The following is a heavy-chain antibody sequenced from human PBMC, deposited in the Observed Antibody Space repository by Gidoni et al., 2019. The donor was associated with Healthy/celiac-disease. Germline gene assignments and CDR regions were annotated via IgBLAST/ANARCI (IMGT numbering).Heavy chain of an antibody. J-gene: IGHJ4*02. D-gene: IGHD1-26*01. CDR1: GGSISSSSYY. CDR2: IYYSGST. V-gene: IGHV4-39*01. CDR3: ARWYSGSYFVVDY. Sequence: QLQLQESGPGLVKPSETLSLTCTVSGGSISSSSYYWGWIRQPPGNGLEWIGSIYYSGSTYYNPSLKRRVTISVDTSKNQFSLKLSSVTAADTAVYYCARWYSGSYFVVDYWGQGTLVTVSS.